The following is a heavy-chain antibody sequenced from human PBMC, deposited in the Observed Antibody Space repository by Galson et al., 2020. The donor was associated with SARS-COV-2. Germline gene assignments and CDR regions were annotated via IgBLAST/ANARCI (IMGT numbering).Heavy chain of an antibody. CDR3: ARARESDFWSGYYRSNWFDP. Sequence: SETLSLTCAVYGGSFSGYYWSWIRQPPGKGLEWIGEISHSGSTNYNPSLKSRVTISVDTSRHQFSLKLNSVTAADTAVYYCARARESDFWSGYYRSNWFDPWDQGALVTVSS. D-gene: IGHD3-3*01. CDR2: ISHSGST. V-gene: IGHV4-34*01. J-gene: IGHJ5*02. CDR1: GGSFSGYY.